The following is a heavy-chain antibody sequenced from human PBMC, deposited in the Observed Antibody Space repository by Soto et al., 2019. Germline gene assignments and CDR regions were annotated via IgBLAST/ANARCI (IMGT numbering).Heavy chain of an antibody. CDR3: ARVKVEEVAGYYYYGMDV. J-gene: IGHJ6*02. CDR2: ISYDGSNK. Sequence: PGGSLRLSCAASGFTFSSYAMHWVRQAPGKGLEWVAVISYDGSNKYYADSVKGRFTISRDNSKNTLYMQMNSLRAEDTAVYYCARVKVEEVAGYYYYGMDVWGQGTTVTVSS. CDR1: GFTFSSYA. D-gene: IGHD6-19*01. V-gene: IGHV3-30-3*01.